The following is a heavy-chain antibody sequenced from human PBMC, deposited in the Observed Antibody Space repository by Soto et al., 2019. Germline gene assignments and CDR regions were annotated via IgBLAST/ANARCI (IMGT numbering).Heavy chain of an antibody. CDR1: GGSFSGYY. J-gene: IGHJ1*01. Sequence: PSETLSLTCAVYGGSFSGYYWSWIRQPPGKGLEWIGEINHSGSTNYNPSLKSRVTISVDTSKNQFSLKLISVTAADTAVYYCARGDYYDSSGSKRGEYCGEASLVTVSS. D-gene: IGHD3-22*01. CDR2: INHSGST. CDR3: ARGDYYDSSGSKRGEY. V-gene: IGHV4-34*01.